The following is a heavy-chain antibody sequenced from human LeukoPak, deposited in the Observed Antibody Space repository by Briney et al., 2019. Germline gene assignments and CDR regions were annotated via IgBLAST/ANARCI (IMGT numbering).Heavy chain of an antibody. V-gene: IGHV4-59*11. CDR1: GASIRSHY. D-gene: IGHD6-13*01. CDR3: ARDVGAVAAAGFDY. J-gene: IGHJ4*02. Sequence: SETLSLTCTVSGASIRSHYWSWIRQPPGKGLEWIGYMYYSGNSNYNPALKSRVTISVDTSKNQFSLKLSSVTAADTAVYYCARDVGAVAAAGFDYWGQGTLVTVSS. CDR2: MYYSGNS.